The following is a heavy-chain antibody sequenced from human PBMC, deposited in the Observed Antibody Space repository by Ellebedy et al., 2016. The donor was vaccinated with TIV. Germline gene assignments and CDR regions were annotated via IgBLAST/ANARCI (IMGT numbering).Heavy chain of an antibody. J-gene: IGHJ3*02. V-gene: IGHV3-74*01. CDR3: SRGGFDHAFGM. Sequence: GESLKISXAASGFTSRSYWMHWVRQAPGKGLVWVSRIDNDGSEVIYADSVRGRFIVSRDNAKNTVYMEMNSLRGEDTAVYYCSRGGFDHAFGMWGQGTMVTVSS. CDR1: GFTSRSYW. CDR2: IDNDGSEV. D-gene: IGHD3-9*01.